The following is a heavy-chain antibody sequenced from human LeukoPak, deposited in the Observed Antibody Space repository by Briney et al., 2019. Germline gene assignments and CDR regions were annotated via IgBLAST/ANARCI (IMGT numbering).Heavy chain of an antibody. D-gene: IGHD3-22*01. CDR1: GFTFSSYA. V-gene: IGHV3-23*01. CDR2: ISGSGGST. CDR3: AKDSRRYYYDSSGYYYVSYFQH. J-gene: IGHJ1*01. Sequence: SGGSLRLSCAASGFTFSSYAMSWVRQAPGKGLEWVSAISGSGGSTYYADSVKGRFTISRDNSKNTLYLQMYSLRAEDTAVYYCAKDSRRYYYDSSGYYYVSYFQHWGQGTLVTVSS.